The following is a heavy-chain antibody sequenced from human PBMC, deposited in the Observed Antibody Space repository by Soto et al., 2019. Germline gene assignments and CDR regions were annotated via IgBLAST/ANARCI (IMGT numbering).Heavy chain of an antibody. CDR2: TYYRSKWYN. Sequence: SQTLSLTCAISGDSVSSNSAAWNWIRQSPSRGLEWLGRTYYRSKWYNDYAVSVKSRITINPATSKNQFSLQLNSVTPEDTAVYYCARDRVTPPGDYYYYYGMDVWGQGTTVTVSS. D-gene: IGHD4-4*01. CDR1: GDSVSSNSAA. V-gene: IGHV6-1*01. CDR3: ARDRVTPPGDYYYYYGMDV. J-gene: IGHJ6*02.